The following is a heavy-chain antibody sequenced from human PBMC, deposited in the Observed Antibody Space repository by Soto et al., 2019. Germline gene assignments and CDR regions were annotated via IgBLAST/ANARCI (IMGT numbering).Heavy chain of an antibody. Sequence: PXESLKLSCKCSGYSFTSYWIALVLQMPGKGLEWMGIIYPGDSDTRYSPSFQGQVTISADKSISTAYLQWSSLKASDSAMYYCETQWSSSTSWFDTWGQGTLVTVS. CDR2: IYPGDSDT. D-gene: IGHD6-6*01. CDR3: ETQWSSSTSWFDT. J-gene: IGHJ5*02. CDR1: GYSFTSYW. V-gene: IGHV5-51*01.